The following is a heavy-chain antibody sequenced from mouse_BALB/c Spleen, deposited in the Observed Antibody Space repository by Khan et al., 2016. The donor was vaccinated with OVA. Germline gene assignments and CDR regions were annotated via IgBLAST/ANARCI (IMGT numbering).Heavy chain of an antibody. D-gene: IGHD3-3*01. J-gene: IGHJ2*01. CDR1: GFSLTTYG. CDR2: IWSGGST. CDR3: ARNRGGYFDY. Sequence: VKLMESGPGLVQPSQSLSITCTVSGFSLTTYGVHWVRQSPGKGLEWLGVIWSGGSTDYDAAFISRLSISKDNSKSQVFFKMNSLQANDTAIYYCARNRGGYFDYWGQGTTLTVSS. V-gene: IGHV2-2*02.